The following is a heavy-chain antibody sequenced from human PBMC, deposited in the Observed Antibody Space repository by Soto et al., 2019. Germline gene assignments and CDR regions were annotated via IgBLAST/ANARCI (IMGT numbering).Heavy chain of an antibody. CDR2: IYSGGST. J-gene: IGHJ4*02. V-gene: IGHV3-66*01. D-gene: IGHD5-18*01. CDR3: ARDRTLRGYSYGLFDY. CDR1: GFRVRSSQ. Sequence: GGSLRLSCATSGFRVRSSQMSWVRQAPGKGLEWVSLIYSGGSTYYADSVKGRFTISRDNSKNTLYLQMNSLRAEDTAVYYCARDRTLRGYSYGLFDYWGQGTLVTVSS.